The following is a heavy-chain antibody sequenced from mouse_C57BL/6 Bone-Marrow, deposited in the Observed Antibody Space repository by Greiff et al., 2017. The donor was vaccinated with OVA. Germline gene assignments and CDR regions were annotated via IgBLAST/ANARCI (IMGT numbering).Heavy chain of an antibody. CDR1: GYTFTSYW. J-gene: IGHJ3*01. D-gene: IGHD1-1*01. CDR2: IDPSDSYT. Sequence: QVQLQQPGAELVMPGASVKLSCKASGYTFTSYWMHWVKQRPGQGLEWIGEIDPSDSYTNYNQKFKGKSTLTVDKSSSTAYMQLSSLTSEDSAVYYCARPYYVSSYAWFAYWGQGTLVTVSA. V-gene: IGHV1-69*01. CDR3: ARPYYVSSYAWFAY.